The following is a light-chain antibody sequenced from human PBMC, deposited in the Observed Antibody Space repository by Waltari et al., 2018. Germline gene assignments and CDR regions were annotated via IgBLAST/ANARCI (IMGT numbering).Light chain of an antibody. CDR3: SSFTSASTVGVI. J-gene: IGLJ2*01. CDR2: DVS. Sequence: QQRPGRAPKLMFYDVSYRPSGISSRFSGSKSGSTASLTIYGLQAEDEADYYCSSFTSASTVGVIFGGGTKLTVL. V-gene: IGLV2-14*03.